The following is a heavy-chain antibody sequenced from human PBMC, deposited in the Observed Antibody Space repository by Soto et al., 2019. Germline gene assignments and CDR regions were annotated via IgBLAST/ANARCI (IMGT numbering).Heavy chain of an antibody. CDR1: GYIFTSYD. D-gene: IGHD3-10*01. Sequence: GASVKVSCKASGYIFTSYDMHWIRQAPGQRPEWMGWINVGKDNTKYSQKFQDRVTITRDTSASTAYMELSSLRSEDTAVYYCARDWTISASSGSGSYFNYWGQGTLVTVSS. CDR2: INVGKDNT. J-gene: IGHJ4*02. CDR3: ARDWTISASSGSGSYFNY. V-gene: IGHV1-3*01.